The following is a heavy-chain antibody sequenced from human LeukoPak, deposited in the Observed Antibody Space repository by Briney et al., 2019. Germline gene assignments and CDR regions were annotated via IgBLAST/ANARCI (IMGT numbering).Heavy chain of an antibody. CDR1: GFTFSDYY. D-gene: IGHD6-19*01. CDR2: ISSSGSTI. J-gene: IGHJ4*02. Sequence: GGSLRLSCAASGFTFSDYYMSWIRQAPGKGLEWVSYISSSGSTIYYADSVKGRFTISRDNAKNSLYLQMNSLRAEDTAVYYCARWYSSQKYYFDYWGQGTLVTVSS. V-gene: IGHV3-11*01. CDR3: ARWYSSQKYYFDY.